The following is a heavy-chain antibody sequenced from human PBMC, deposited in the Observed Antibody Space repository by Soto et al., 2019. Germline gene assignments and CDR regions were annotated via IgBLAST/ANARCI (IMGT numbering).Heavy chain of an antibody. D-gene: IGHD3-3*01. Sequence: ASVKVSCKASGYTFTSYDINWVRQATGQGLEWMGWMNPNSGNTGYAQKFQGRVTMTRNTSISTAYMELSSLRSEDTAVYYCARIDKMYYDFWSGYYPYYYYGMDVWGQWTTVTVSS. CDR1: GYTFTSYD. CDR2: MNPNSGNT. J-gene: IGHJ6*02. CDR3: ARIDKMYYDFWSGYYPYYYYGMDV. V-gene: IGHV1-8*01.